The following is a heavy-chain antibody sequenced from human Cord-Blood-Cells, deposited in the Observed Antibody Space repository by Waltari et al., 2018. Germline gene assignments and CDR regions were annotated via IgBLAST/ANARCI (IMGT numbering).Heavy chain of an antibody. V-gene: IGHV1-69*04. Sequence: GAEVKKPGSSVKVSCKASGGTFSSYTISWVRQAPGQGLEWMGRIIPILGIANYAQKFQGRVTITADKSTSTAYMELSSLRSEDTAVYYCARDVAMDTAMVTTGYWGQGTLVTVSS. D-gene: IGHD5-18*01. CDR1: GGTFSSYT. CDR3: ARDVAMDTAMVTTGY. CDR2: IIPILGIA. J-gene: IGHJ4*02.